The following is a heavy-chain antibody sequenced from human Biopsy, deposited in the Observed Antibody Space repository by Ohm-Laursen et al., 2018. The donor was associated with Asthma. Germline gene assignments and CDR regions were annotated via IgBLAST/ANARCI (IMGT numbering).Heavy chain of an antibody. D-gene: IGHD4-17*01. CDR1: GYSLTDLS. V-gene: IGHV1-24*01. Sequence: SSVKASCKISGYSLTDLSMHWVRQAPGQGLEWMGGQDHEEGGTVNARRFQGRVTMTEDTSTDTAYMELSSLSSDDTAVYYCASDFPKDYVRYNFQFWGQGTLVTVSS. J-gene: IGHJ4*02. CDR3: ASDFPKDYVRYNFQF. CDR2: QDHEEGGT.